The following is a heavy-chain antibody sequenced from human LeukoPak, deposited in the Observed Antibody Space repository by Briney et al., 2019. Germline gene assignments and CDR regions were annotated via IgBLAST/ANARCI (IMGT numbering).Heavy chain of an antibody. CDR1: GYSISSGYN. V-gene: IGHV4-38-2*01. Sequence: SETLSLTCAVSGYSISSGYNWGWLRQPPGKGLEWFGSYYHSESPYYKPSLKSRDTISVDTSKNQFSLRLSSVTAANTAVDYCARAAAAGFHAFDIWGQGTMVTVSA. J-gene: IGHJ3*02. CDR3: ARAAAAGFHAFDI. CDR2: YYHSESP. D-gene: IGHD6-13*01.